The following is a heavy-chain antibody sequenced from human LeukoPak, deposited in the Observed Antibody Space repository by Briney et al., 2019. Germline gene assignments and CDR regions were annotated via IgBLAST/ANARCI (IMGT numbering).Heavy chain of an antibody. CDR1: GFTFSSYS. V-gene: IGHV3-21*01. CDR3: ARPPPYCGGDCYYYGMDV. D-gene: IGHD2-21*01. J-gene: IGHJ6*02. Sequence: GGSLRLSRAASGFTFSSYSMNWVRQAPGKGLEWVSSISSSSSYIYYADSVKGRFTISRDNAKNSLYLRMNSLRAEDTAVYYCARPPPYCGGDCYYYGMDVWGQGTTVTVSS. CDR2: ISSSSSYI.